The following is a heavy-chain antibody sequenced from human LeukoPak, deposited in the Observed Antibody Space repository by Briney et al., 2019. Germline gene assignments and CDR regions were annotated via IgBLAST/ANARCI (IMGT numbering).Heavy chain of an antibody. CDR3: ARGRRDYDFWSGPTDFMDL. D-gene: IGHD3-3*01. CDR1: GGSISSYY. Sequence: SETLSLTCTVSGGSISSYYWSWIRQPAGKGLEWIGRIYTSGGANYNPSLKSRVTMSVDTSKNQFSLKLSSVTAADTAVYYCARGRRDYDFWSGPTDFMDLWGKGTTVTVSS. CDR2: IYTSGGA. V-gene: IGHV4-4*07. J-gene: IGHJ6*03.